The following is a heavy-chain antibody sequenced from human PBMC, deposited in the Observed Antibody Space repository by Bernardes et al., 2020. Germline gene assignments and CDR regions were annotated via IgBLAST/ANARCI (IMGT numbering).Heavy chain of an antibody. CDR1: GYNFTGYY. Sequence: ASLKVCCKASGYNFTGYYMHWVRQAPGQGLEWMGWINPNSGGTNYAQKFQGWVTMTRDTSISTAYMELSRLRADETAVYYCAGGAAAGPGYFDLWGRGTLVTVSS. CDR3: AGGAAAGPGYFDL. V-gene: IGHV1-2*04. D-gene: IGHD6-13*01. CDR2: INPNSGGT. J-gene: IGHJ2*01.